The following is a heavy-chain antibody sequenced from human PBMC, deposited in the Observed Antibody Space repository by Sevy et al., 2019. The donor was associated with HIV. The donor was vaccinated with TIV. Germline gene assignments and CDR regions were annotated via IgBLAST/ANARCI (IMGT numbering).Heavy chain of an antibody. CDR1: GGSISSGSYY. D-gene: IGHD2-2*01. J-gene: IGHJ4*02. V-gene: IGHV4-61*02. CDR3: ARESGDCSSTSCYEGVFDY. CDR2: IYTSGST. Sequence: SETLCLTCTVSGGSISSGSYYWSWIRQPAGKGLEWIGRIYTSGSTNYNPSLKSRVIISVDTYKNQFSQKLSSVTAADEAVYYCARESGDCSSTSCYEGVFDYWGQGTLVTVSS.